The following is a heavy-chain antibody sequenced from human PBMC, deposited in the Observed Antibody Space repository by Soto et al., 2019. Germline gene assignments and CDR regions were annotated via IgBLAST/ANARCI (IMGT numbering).Heavy chain of an antibody. D-gene: IGHD2-15*01. CDR3: ATDDCSGGSCYPGLGFDY. CDR1: GFTFSSYA. J-gene: IGHJ4*02. V-gene: IGHV3-64*01. CDR2: ISSNGGST. Sequence: WGSLRLSCAASGFTFSSYAMHWVRQAPGKGLEYVSAISSNGGSTYYANSVKGRFTISRDNSKNTLYLQMGSLRAEDMAVYYCATDDCSGGSCYPGLGFDYWGQGTLVTVSS.